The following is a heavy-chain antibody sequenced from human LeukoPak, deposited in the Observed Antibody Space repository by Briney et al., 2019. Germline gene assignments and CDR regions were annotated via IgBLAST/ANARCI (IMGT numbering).Heavy chain of an antibody. CDR2: INPNSGGT. Sequence: ASVKVSCKASGYTFTSYGISWVRQAPGQGLEWMGWINPNSGGTNYAQKFQGRVTMTRDTSISTAYMELSRLRSDDTAVYYCARDWDTAMVLRSWGQGTLVTVSS. D-gene: IGHD5-18*01. J-gene: IGHJ4*02. CDR1: GYTFTSYG. CDR3: ARDWDTAMVLRS. V-gene: IGHV1-2*02.